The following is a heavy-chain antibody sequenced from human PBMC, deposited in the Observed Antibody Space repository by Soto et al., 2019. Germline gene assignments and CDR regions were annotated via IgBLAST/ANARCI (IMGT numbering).Heavy chain of an antibody. Sequence: APVKGSRKASGYTISTSGMPWVRQAPGQGLEWVGWTNGVNGNTKYSQKFQDRVTITRDSSASTAYMEVSGLTSEDTGVFYCARAPRLTQLSAWGQGTQVTVSS. J-gene: IGHJ5*02. D-gene: IGHD1-1*01. V-gene: IGHV1-3*01. CDR1: GYTISTSG. CDR3: ARAPRLTQLSA. CDR2: TNGVNGNT.